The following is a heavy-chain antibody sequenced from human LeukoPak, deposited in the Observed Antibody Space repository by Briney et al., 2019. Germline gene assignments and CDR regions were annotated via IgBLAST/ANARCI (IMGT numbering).Heavy chain of an antibody. CDR1: GYTFTSYY. CDR3: ARSSLKNWFDP. CDR2: INPSGGST. Sequence: ASVKVSCKASGYTFTSYYMHWVRQAPGQGLEWMGIINPSGGSTSYAQKFQGRVTMTRNTSISTAYMELSSLRSEDTAVYYCARSSLKNWFDPWGQGTLVTVSS. V-gene: IGHV1-46*01. J-gene: IGHJ5*02.